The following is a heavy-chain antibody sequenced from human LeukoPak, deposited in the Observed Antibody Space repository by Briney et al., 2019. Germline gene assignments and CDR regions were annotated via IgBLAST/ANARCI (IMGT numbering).Heavy chain of an antibody. CDR1: GGTFSSYA. D-gene: IGHD3-22*01. V-gene: IGHV1-69*04. J-gene: IGHJ4*02. CDR3: ARVTAYDSSGGALGY. CDR2: IIPILGIA. Sequence: GASVTVSCKASGGTFSSYAISWVRQAPGQGLEWMGRIIPILGIANYAQKFQGRVTITADKSTSTAYMELSSLRSEDTAVYYCARVTAYDSSGGALGYWGQGTLVTVSS.